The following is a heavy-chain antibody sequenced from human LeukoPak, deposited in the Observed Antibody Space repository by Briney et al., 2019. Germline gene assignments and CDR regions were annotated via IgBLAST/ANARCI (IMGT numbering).Heavy chain of an antibody. CDR3: AKDVQYYDFWSGYYPEYYYYYGMDV. V-gene: IGHV3-23*01. CDR1: GFTFTSYS. CDR2: ISGGGGST. Sequence: GGSLRLSCAASGFTFTSYSMNWVRQAPGKGLKWVSTISGGGGSTYYADSVKGRFTISRDNSKNTLYLQVNSLRAEDTAVYYCAKDVQYYDFWSGYYPEYYYYYGMDVWGQGTTVTVSS. D-gene: IGHD3-3*01. J-gene: IGHJ6*02.